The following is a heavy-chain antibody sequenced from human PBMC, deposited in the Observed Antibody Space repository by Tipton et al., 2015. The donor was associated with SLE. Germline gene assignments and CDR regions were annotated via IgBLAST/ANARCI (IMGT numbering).Heavy chain of an antibody. CDR3: ARARYYDFWSGYSFDY. Sequence: TLSLTCTVSGGSISSYYWSWIRQPPGKGLEWIGYIYYSGSTNYSPSLKSRVTISVDTSKNQFSLKLSSVTAADTAVYYCARARYYDFWSGYSFDYWGQGTLVTVSS. D-gene: IGHD3-3*01. J-gene: IGHJ4*02. CDR1: GGSISSYY. V-gene: IGHV4-59*01. CDR2: IYYSGST.